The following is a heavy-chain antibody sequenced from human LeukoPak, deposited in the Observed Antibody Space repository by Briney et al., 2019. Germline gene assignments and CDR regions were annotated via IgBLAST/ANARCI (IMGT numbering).Heavy chain of an antibody. Sequence: SETLSLTCTVTGGSISVYYWSWIRQTPGQAPEWIGYIHSTGTTDYHPSLRRRVTISVDTSKNQFSLKLNSVTAADTAVYYCARRYEDCNGQYCFLLSFDSWGQGALVTVSS. D-gene: IGHD2-21*01. CDR2: IHSTGTT. CDR3: ARRYEDCNGQYCFLLSFDS. J-gene: IGHJ4*02. V-gene: IGHV4-59*08. CDR1: GGSISVYY.